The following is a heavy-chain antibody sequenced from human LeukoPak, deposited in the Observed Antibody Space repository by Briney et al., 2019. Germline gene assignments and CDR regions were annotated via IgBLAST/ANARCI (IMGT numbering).Heavy chain of an antibody. CDR1: GFTFSSYA. D-gene: IGHD3-9*01. V-gene: IGHV3-30-3*01. J-gene: IGHJ5*02. CDR2: ISYDGSNK. CDR3: ARDPSPYYDILTGLLLNWFDP. Sequence: GGSLRLSCAASGFTFSSYAMHWVRQAPGKGLEWVAVISYDGSNKYYADSVKGRFTISRDNAKNSLYLQMNSLRAEDTAVYYCARDPSPYYDILTGLLLNWFDPWGQGTLVTVSS.